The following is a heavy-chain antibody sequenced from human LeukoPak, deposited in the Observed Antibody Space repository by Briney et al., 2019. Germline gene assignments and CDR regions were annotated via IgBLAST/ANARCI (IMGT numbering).Heavy chain of an antibody. D-gene: IGHD6-6*01. CDR3: ARDKQLGPYYYYYMDV. J-gene: IGHJ6*03. CDR2: INPNSGGT. Sequence: ASVKVSCKASGYTFTGYYMHWVRQAPGQGLEWMGWINPNSGGTNYAQKFQGRVTMTRDTSISTAYMELSRLRSDDTAVYYCARDKQLGPYYYYYMDVWGKGTTVTVSS. V-gene: IGHV1-2*02. CDR1: GYTFTGYY.